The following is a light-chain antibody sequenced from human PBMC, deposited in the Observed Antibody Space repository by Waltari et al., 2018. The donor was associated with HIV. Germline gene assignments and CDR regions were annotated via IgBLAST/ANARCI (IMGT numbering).Light chain of an antibody. Sequence: DIVMTQSPDSLAVSLGERAPINCQSRQSLLYSSNNKNYLTWYQQKPGQPPKLLIYWASTRESGVPDRFSGSGSGTDFTLTISSLQAEDVAVYYCQQYYTTPYTFGQGTKLEI. CDR2: WAS. J-gene: IGKJ2*01. V-gene: IGKV4-1*01. CDR1: QSLLYSSNNKNY. CDR3: QQYYTTPYT.